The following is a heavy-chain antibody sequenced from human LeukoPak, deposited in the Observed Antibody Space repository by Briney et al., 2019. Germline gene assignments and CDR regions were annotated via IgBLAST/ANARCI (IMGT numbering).Heavy chain of an antibody. J-gene: IGHJ5*02. CDR3: TRGQFSFDP. Sequence: GGSLKLSCAASGFTFSGSAMHWVRQASGKELEWVGRIRSKANSYATAYAASVKGRFTISRDDSKNTAYLQMNSLKTEDTAVYYCTRGQFSFDPWGQGTLVTVSS. V-gene: IGHV3-73*01. CDR1: GFTFSGSA. CDR2: IRSKANSYAT.